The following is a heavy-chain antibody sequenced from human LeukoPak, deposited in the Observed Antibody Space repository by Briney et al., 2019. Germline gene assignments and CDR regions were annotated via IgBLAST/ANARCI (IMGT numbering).Heavy chain of an antibody. CDR3: ARSGNSGFATFDY. Sequence: PSETLSLTCTVSGGSISSGGYYWSWIRQHPGKGLEWIGYIYYSGSTYYNPSLKSRVTISVDTSKNQFSLKLSSVTAADTAVYYCARSGNSGFATFDYWGQGTLVTVSS. V-gene: IGHV4-31*03. CDR1: GGSISSGGYY. CDR2: IYYSGST. D-gene: IGHD4-23*01. J-gene: IGHJ4*02.